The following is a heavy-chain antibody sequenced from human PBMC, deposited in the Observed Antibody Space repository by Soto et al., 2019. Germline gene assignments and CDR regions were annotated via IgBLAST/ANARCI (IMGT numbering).Heavy chain of an antibody. CDR2: INHGGST. V-gene: IGHV4-34*01. CDR3: AREGRLWVSNLDSYYYMDV. J-gene: IGHJ6*03. D-gene: IGHD3-9*01. Sequence: QVQLQQWGAGLLKPSETLSLTCAVYGGSFSGYYWSWIRQPPGKGLEWIGEINHGGSTNYNPSLKSRVTISVDTSKTPFSLKRSSVTAADSAVYYCAREGRLWVSNLDSYYYMDVWVKGTTATVSS. CDR1: GGSFSGYY.